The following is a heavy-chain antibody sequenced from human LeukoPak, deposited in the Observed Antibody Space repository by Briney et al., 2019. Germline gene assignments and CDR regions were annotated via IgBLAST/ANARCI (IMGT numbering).Heavy chain of an antibody. Sequence: PSETLSLTCTVSGGSISSYYWSWIRQPPGKGLEWIGYIYYSGSTNYNPSLKSRVTISVEASKNQFSLNLSSVTAADTAVYYCARGPEAFDIWGQGTMVTVSS. V-gene: IGHV4-59*01. CDR3: ARGPEAFDI. CDR1: GGSISSYY. CDR2: IYYSGST. J-gene: IGHJ3*02.